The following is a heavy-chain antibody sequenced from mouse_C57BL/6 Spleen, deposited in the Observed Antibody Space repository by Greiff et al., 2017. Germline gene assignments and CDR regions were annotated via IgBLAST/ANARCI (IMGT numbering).Heavy chain of an antibody. Sequence: VQLKESGGGLVKPGGSLKLSCAASGFTFSSYAMSWVRQTPEKRLEWVATISDGGSYTYYPDNVKGRFTISRVNAKNNLYLQMSHLKSEDTAMYYCARSISDPGVYWYFDVWGTGTTVTVSS. D-gene: IGHD1-3*01. V-gene: IGHV5-4*01. CDR2: ISDGGSYT. J-gene: IGHJ1*03. CDR1: GFTFSSYA. CDR3: ARSISDPGVYWYFDV.